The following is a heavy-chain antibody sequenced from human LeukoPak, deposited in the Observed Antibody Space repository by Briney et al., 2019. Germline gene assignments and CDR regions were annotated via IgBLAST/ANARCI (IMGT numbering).Heavy chain of an antibody. CDR2: IYRSGST. J-gene: IGHJ4*02. CDR1: RGSISSNTW. D-gene: IGHD3-3*01. Sequence: PSETLSLTCAVSRGSISSNTWWSWVRPPPGKGLEWIGEIYRSGSTHYNPSLKSRVTISGDKSKNQFSLKLSSVTAADTAVYYCAGDFWSGYYFRDWGQGTLVTVSS. CDR3: AGDFWSGYYFRD. V-gene: IGHV4-4*02.